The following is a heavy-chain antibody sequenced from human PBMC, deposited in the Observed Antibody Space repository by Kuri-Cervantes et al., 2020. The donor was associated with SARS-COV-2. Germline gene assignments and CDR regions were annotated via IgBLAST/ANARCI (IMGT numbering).Heavy chain of an antibody. V-gene: IGHV1-18*01. CDR3: ARSHTLYGGNSSPWDY. CDR1: GYTFINYG. Sequence: ASVKVSCKASGYTFINYGLSWVRQAPGRGLEWVASINTYNGNTNYAQILQGRVTMTTDTSTSTAYMELRGLRSFDTVVYYCARSHTLYGGNSSPWDYWGQGTLVTVSS. D-gene: IGHD4-23*01. J-gene: IGHJ4*02. CDR2: INTYNGNT.